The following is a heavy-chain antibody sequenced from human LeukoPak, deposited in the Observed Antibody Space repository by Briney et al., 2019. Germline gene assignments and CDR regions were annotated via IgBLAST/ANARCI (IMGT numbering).Heavy chain of an antibody. CDR1: GGTFSSYA. CDR3: ASGGNYYDSSGYYLLSWFDP. CDR2: IVPIFGTA. V-gene: IGHV1-69*06. Sequence: ASVKVSCKASGGTFSSYAISWVRQAPGQGLEWMGGIVPIFGTANYAQKFQGRVTITADKSTSTAYMELSSLRSEDTAVYYCASGGNYYDSSGYYLLSWFDPWGQGTLVTVSS. D-gene: IGHD3-22*01. J-gene: IGHJ5*02.